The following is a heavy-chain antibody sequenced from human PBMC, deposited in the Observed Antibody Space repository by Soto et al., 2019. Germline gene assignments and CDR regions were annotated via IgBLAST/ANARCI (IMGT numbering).Heavy chain of an antibody. Sequence: EVQLVESGGGLVQPGGYLRLSCAASGFTLSGRSMHWVRQAPGKGLVWVSGIDNAGTDSTYADSVNGRFTSSRDNAKNMLYLQMNRRRFAYTAVYYCARGWFCPDGLGKGITVTGSS. V-gene: IGHV3-74*01. CDR1: GFTLSGRS. D-gene: IGHD3-10*01. CDR2: IDNAGTDS. J-gene: IGHJ6*03. CDR3: ARGWFCPDG.